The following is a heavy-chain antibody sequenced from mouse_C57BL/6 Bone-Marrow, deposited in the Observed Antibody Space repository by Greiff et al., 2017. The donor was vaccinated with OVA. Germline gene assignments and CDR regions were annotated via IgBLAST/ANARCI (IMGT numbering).Heavy chain of an antibody. J-gene: IGHJ2*01. CDR2: INPGSGGT. CDR3: ARCSRLLRYYFDY. V-gene: IGHV1-54*01. D-gene: IGHD1-1*01. CDR1: GYAFTNYL. Sequence: VKLMESGAELVRPGTSVKLSCKASGYAFTNYLIEWVKQRPGQGLEWIGVINPGSGGTNYNEKFKGKATLTADKSSSTAYMQLSSLTSEDSAVYFCARCSRLLRYYFDYWGQGTTLTVSS.